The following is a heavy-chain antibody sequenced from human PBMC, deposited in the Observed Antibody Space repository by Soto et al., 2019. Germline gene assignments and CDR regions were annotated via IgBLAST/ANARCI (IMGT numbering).Heavy chain of an antibody. CDR2: MNPNSGNT. CDR3: TRAAYDILTGHYNGGAFEI. V-gene: IGHV1-8*01. D-gene: IGHD3-9*01. Sequence: ASVKVSCKASGYTFTSYDINWVRQATGQGFEWMGWMNPNSGNTGYAQKFQGRVTMTRDTSTTTAYLELRSLRSDDTAIYYCTRAAYDILTGHYNGGAFEISGQATMVTVSS. CDR1: GYTFTSYD. J-gene: IGHJ3*02.